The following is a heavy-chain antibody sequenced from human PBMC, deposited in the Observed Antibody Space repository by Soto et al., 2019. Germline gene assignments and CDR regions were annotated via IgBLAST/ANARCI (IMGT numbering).Heavy chain of an antibody. J-gene: IGHJ4*02. Sequence: GSGPTLVNPTQTLTLTCTFSGFSLSTSGVGVGWIRQPPGKALKWLALIYWDDDKRYSPSLKSRLTITKDTSKNQVVLIMSIMEPVDTATYYCARYYDSRGYPSFDYWGQGTLVTVSS. CDR3: ARYYDSRGYPSFDY. CDR2: IYWDDDK. D-gene: IGHD3-22*01. CDR1: GFSLSTSGVG. V-gene: IGHV2-5*02.